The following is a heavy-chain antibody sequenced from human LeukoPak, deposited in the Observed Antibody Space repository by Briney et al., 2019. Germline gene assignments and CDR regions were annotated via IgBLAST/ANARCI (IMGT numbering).Heavy chain of an antibody. CDR1: GFTFSDYY. J-gene: IGHJ4*02. D-gene: IGHD3-10*01. CDR2: ISGSGGST. Sequence: GGSLRLSCAASGFTFSDYYMSWIRQAPGKGLEWVSAISGSGGSTYYADSVKGRFTISRDNSKNTLYLQMNSLRAEDTAVYYCATSMVRGVIIKDYWGQGTLVTVSS. CDR3: ATSMVRGVIIKDY. V-gene: IGHV3-23*01.